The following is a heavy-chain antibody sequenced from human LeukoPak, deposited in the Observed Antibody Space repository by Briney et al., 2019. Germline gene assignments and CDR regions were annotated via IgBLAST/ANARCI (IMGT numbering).Heavy chain of an antibody. Sequence: GESLKISCEGSGYTFTNFWIGWVRQMPGKGLEWMGIVSPSDSDTRYSPSFQGQVTISADKSITTAYLQWSSLKASDTATYYCVRQPRVHTPDFWGQGTLVTVSS. D-gene: IGHD1-1*01. J-gene: IGHJ4*02. CDR1: GYTFTNFW. V-gene: IGHV5-51*01. CDR2: VSPSDSDT. CDR3: VRQPRVHTPDF.